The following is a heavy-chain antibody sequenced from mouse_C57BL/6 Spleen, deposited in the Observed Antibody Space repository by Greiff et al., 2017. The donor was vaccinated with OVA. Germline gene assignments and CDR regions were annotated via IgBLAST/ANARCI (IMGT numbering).Heavy chain of an antibody. D-gene: IGHD2-4*01. CDR3: ARGSYYDYDVAY. CDR1: GYTFTSYG. V-gene: IGHV1-81*01. CDR2: IYPRSGNT. Sequence: VQLQQSGAELARPGASVKLSCKASGYTFTSYGISWVKQRTGQGLEWIGEIYPRSGNTYYNEKFKGKATLTADKSSSTAYMELRSLTSEDSAVYFCARGSYYDYDVAYWGQGTLVTVSA. J-gene: IGHJ3*01.